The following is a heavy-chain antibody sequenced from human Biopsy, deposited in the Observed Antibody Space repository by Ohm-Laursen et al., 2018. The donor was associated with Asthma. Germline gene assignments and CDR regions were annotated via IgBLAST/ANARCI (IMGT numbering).Heavy chain of an antibody. J-gene: IGHJ5*02. CDR3: ARAAITGIRGWFDP. D-gene: IGHD1-20*01. CDR1: GGYLTGHY. V-gene: IGHV4-34*01. CDR2: IDQSGYT. Sequence: SETLSLTCTIYGGYLTGHYWNWIRPPPGKGLEWIGEIDQSGYTNYNPSLKRRVTISADTSKNQFHLNMSTVTAADTAVYFCARAAITGIRGWFDPWGQGTQVTVSS.